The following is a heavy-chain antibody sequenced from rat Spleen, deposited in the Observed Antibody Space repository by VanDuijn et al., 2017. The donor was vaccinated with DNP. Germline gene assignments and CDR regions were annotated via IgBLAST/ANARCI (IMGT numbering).Heavy chain of an antibody. CDR2: IRYDGGST. Sequence: EVQLVESGGGLVQPGRSLKLSCAASGFTFSNYGLHWIRQAPTMGLEWVAYIRYDGGSTKYGDSVKGRFAISRDNAKSTLYLQMNSLRSEDMATYYCTRGGGSSDYWGQGVMVTVSS. D-gene: IGHD5-1*01. CDR1: GFTFSNYG. J-gene: IGHJ2*01. CDR3: TRGGGSSDY. V-gene: IGHV5-19*01.